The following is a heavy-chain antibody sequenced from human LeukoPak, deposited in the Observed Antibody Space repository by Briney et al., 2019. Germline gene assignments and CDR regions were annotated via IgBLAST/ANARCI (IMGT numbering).Heavy chain of an antibody. CDR2: IWYDGSNK. Sequence: PGRSLRLSCAASGFTFSSYGMHWVRQAPGKGLEWVAVIWYDGSNKYYADSVKGRFTISRDNSKNTLYLQMNSLRAEDTAVYYCARDSTVVTPYCFDYWGQGTLVTVSS. D-gene: IGHD4-23*01. J-gene: IGHJ4*02. V-gene: IGHV3-33*01. CDR1: GFTFSSYG. CDR3: ARDSTVVTPYCFDY.